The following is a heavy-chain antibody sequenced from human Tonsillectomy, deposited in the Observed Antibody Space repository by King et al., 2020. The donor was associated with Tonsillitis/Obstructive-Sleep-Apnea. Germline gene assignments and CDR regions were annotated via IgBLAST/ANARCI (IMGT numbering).Heavy chain of an antibody. Sequence: VQLQQSGPGLVKPSQTLSLTCAISGDSVSSNSAAWTWIRQSPSRGLEWLGRTYYRSKWYNDYAVSVKSRITINPDTSKNQFSLQLSSVTPEDTAVYYCARDSCSSTSCSNWFDPWGQGTLVTVSS. D-gene: IGHD2-2*01. V-gene: IGHV6-1*01. J-gene: IGHJ5*02. CDR1: GDSVSSNSAA. CDR2: TYYRSKWYN. CDR3: ARDSCSSTSCSNWFDP.